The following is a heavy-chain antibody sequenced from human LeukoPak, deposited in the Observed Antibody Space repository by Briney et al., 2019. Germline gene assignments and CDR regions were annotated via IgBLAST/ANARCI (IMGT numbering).Heavy chain of an antibody. J-gene: IGHJ4*02. CDR3: ARGRMVYAPVDY. CDR1: GGSISSYY. V-gene: IGHV4-59*01. D-gene: IGHD2-8*01. Sequence: ASETLSLTCTVSGGSISSYYWSWIRPPPGKGLEWIGYIYSSGSANYNPSLKSRVTISVDTSKNQFSLKLSSVTSADTAVYYCARGRMVYAPVDYWGQGTLVTVSS. CDR2: IYSSGSA.